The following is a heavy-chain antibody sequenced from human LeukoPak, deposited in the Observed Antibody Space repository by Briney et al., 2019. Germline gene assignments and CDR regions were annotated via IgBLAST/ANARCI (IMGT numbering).Heavy chain of an antibody. Sequence: GGSLRLSCAASGFTFSSYAMTWVRQAPGKGLEWVSEISGSGASTYYADSVKGRFTISRDNAKNSLYLQMNSLRAEDTAVYYCASGYNWNFEFDYWGQGTLVTVSS. J-gene: IGHJ4*02. CDR3: ASGYNWNFEFDY. CDR2: ISGSGAST. D-gene: IGHD1-7*01. CDR1: GFTFSSYA. V-gene: IGHV3-23*01.